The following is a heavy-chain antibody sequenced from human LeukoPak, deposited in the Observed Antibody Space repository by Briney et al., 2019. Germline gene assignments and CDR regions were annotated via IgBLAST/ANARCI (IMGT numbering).Heavy chain of an antibody. CDR1: GYSFNNYG. Sequence: ASVTVSYKASGYSFNNYGINWVRQAPGEGLEWVGWVSVYDANTKYAQRFQGRVTMTTDTSTNSGFLEVKSLTSDDTAVYFCAREVDTAMVNAFDIWGQGTMVSVSS. V-gene: IGHV1-18*01. CDR3: AREVDTAMVNAFDI. CDR2: VSVYDANT. D-gene: IGHD5-18*01. J-gene: IGHJ3*02.